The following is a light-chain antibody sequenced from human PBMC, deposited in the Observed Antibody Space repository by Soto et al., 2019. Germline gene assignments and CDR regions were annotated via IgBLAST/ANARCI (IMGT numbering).Light chain of an antibody. CDR1: QDIRID. J-gene: IGKJ1*01. CDR2: AAS. Sequence: EIQMTQSPSSLSSSVGDRVTITCRASQDIRIDLGWFQQKPGKAPKRLIYAASSLQSGVPSRFSGSGSGTEFALPISSLQPEDFATYYWLQHNNYPPTFGRRTKVEI. V-gene: IGKV1-17*01. CDR3: LQHNNYPPT.